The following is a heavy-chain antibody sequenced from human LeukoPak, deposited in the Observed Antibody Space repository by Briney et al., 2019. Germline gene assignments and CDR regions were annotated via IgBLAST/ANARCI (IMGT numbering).Heavy chain of an antibody. V-gene: IGHV1-46*01. CDR3: AREVPNEYSSSSPWSDAFDI. CDR2: INPSGGST. D-gene: IGHD6-6*01. Sequence: ASVKVSCKASGYTFTSYYMHWVRQAPGQGLEWMGIINPSGGSTSYAQKFQGRVTMTRDTSISTAYMELSRLRSDDTAVYYCAREVPNEYSSSSPWSDAFDIWGQGTMVTVSS. J-gene: IGHJ3*02. CDR1: GYTFTSYY.